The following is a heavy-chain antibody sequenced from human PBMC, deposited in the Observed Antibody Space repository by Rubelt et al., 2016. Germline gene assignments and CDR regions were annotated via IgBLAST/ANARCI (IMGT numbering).Heavy chain of an antibody. CDR2: INHSGST. J-gene: IGHJ3*02. V-gene: IGHV4-34*01. CDR3: ARVRVGATHPENDAFDI. D-gene: IGHD1-26*01. Sequence: QVQLQQWGAGLLKPSETLSLTCAVYGGSFSGYYWSWIRQPPGKGLEWIGEINHSGSTNYNPSLKSRSTISVDTSKNQFSLKLSSVTAADTAVYYCARVRVGATHPENDAFDIWGQGTMVTVSS. CDR1: GGSFSGYY.